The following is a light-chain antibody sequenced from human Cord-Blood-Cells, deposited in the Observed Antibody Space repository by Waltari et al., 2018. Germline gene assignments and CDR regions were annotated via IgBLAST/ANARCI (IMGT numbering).Light chain of an antibody. J-gene: IGKJ1*01. Sequence: DSQMTQSPSSLSASVGDRVTITCRASQSISSYLNCYQQKPGRAHKLLIYAASSLQSGGPPRFSGSGSGTDFTLTISSLQPEDFATYYCQQSYSTPRTFGQGTKVEIK. CDR3: QQSYSTPRT. CDR2: AAS. CDR1: QSISSY. V-gene: IGKV1-39*01.